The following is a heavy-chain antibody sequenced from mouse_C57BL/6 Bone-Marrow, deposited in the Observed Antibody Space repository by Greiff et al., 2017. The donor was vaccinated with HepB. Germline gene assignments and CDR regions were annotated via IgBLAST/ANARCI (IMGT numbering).Heavy chain of an antibody. CDR1: GYAFSSSW. CDR2: IYPGDGDT. CDR3: ARGDYDDGY. D-gene: IGHD2-4*01. Sequence: VQLQQSGPELVKPGASVKISCKASGYAFSSSWMNWVKQRPGKGLEWIGRIYPGDGDTNYNGKFKGKATLTADKSSSTAYMQLSSLTSEDSAVHFCARGDYDDGYWGQGTTLTVSS. V-gene: IGHV1-82*01. J-gene: IGHJ2*01.